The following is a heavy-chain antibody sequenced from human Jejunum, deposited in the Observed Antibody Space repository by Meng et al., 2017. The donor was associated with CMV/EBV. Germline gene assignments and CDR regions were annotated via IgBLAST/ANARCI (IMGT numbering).Heavy chain of an antibody. Sequence: CGGSGFTLSPSWMGWVRRGPGRGLEWVANINQDGGENYYADSVKGRFSISRDNAKNSLYLQMNYLGADDTAVYYCAAYIREAFNLWGQGTVVTVSS. CDR1: GFTLSPSW. V-gene: IGHV3-7*01. D-gene: IGHD2-21*01. CDR2: INQDGGEN. CDR3: AAYIREAFNL. J-gene: IGHJ3*01.